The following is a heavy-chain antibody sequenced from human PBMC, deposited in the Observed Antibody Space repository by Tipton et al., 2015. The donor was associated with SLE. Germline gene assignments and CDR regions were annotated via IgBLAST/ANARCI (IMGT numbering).Heavy chain of an antibody. CDR3: ARGDGITMVQGQDYFDY. Sequence: TLSLTCAVYGGSFSGYYWSWIRQPPGEGLEWIGEINHSGSTNYNPSLKSRVTISVDTSKNQFSLKLSSVTAADTAVYYCARGDGITMVQGQDYFDYWGQGTLVTVSS. CDR1: GGSFSGYY. V-gene: IGHV4-34*01. D-gene: IGHD3-10*01. J-gene: IGHJ4*02. CDR2: INHSGST.